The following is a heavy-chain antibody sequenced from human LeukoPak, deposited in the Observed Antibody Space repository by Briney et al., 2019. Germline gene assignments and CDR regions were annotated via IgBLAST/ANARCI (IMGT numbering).Heavy chain of an antibody. D-gene: IGHD1-1*01. V-gene: IGHV3-7*01. CDR2: MNEDGSDK. Sequence: PGGSLRLSCAASGFTLSDFWMSWVRQAPGEGLEWVANMNEDGSDKNYVDSVKGRFTISRDDAKNSLHLQTNSLRAEDTAVYYCARESTGERPGCWGQGTLVTVSS. CDR1: GFTLSDFW. J-gene: IGHJ4*02. CDR3: ARESTGERPGC.